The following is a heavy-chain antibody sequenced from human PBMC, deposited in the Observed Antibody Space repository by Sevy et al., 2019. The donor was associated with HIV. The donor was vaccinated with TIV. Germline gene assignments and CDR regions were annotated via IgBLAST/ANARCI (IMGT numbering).Heavy chain of an antibody. Sequence: GGSLRLSCAATGFTFSNYAMHWVRQAPGKGMEWVAIIWSDGAYQSHGASVKGRFTISRNNPKNTLYLQMNNVRVEDTAVYYCARGGYYYDNAAYYALDSWGQGTLVTVSS. CDR1: GFTFSNYA. CDR3: ARGGYYYDNAAYYALDS. V-gene: IGHV3-33*01. D-gene: IGHD3-22*01. J-gene: IGHJ4*02. CDR2: IWSDGAYQ.